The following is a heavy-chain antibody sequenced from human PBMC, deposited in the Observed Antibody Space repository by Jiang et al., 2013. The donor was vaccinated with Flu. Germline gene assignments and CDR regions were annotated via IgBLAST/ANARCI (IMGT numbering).Heavy chain of an antibody. J-gene: IGHJ4*02. CDR3: ARSARHIVVVPAAMDY. D-gene: IGHD2-2*01. Sequence: QLVESGAEVKKPGSSVKVSCKASGGTFSSYAISWVRQAPGQGLEWMGGIIPIFGTANYAQKFQGRVTITADESTSTAYMELSSLRSEDTAVYYCARSARHIVVVPAAMDYWGQGTLVTVSS. V-gene: IGHV1-69*01. CDR2: IIPIFGTA. CDR1: GGTFSSYA.